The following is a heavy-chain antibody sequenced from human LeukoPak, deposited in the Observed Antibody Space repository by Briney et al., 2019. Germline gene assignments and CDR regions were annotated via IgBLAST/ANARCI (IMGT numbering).Heavy chain of an antibody. CDR3: AGGSGSSVYYFDY. J-gene: IGHJ4*02. CDR2: IYYSGST. D-gene: IGHD3-10*01. V-gene: IGHV4-39*07. CDR1: GGSISSSSDY. Sequence: SETLSLTCTVSGGSISSSSDYWGWIRQPPGKGLEWIGSIYYSGSTYYNPSLKSRVTISVDTSKNQFSLKLSSVTAADTAVYYCAGGSGSSVYYFDYWGQGTLVTVSS.